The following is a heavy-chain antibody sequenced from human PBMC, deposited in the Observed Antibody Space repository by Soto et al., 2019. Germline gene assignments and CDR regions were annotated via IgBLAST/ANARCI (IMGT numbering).Heavy chain of an antibody. CDR2: INPNTGVT. Sequence: QVQLVQSGAEVRKPGASVRVSCKASGYTFTDYYMHWVRQAPGQGLEWMGWINPNTGVTNYAQKFQGRVTMTRDTSISTAYMELSRLRADDTAVYYCARELEAYCGGDCSNPDYWGQGTLVTVSS. CDR3: ARELEAYCGGDCSNPDY. V-gene: IGHV1-2*02. D-gene: IGHD2-21*02. J-gene: IGHJ4*02. CDR1: GYTFTDYY.